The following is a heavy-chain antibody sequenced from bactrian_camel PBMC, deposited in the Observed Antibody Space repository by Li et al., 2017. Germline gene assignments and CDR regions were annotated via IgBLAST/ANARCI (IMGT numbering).Heavy chain of an antibody. V-gene: IGHV3S40*01. D-gene: IGHD3*01. CDR1: AVTFSRDA. Sequence: VQLVESGGGLVQPGESLRLSCAASAVTFSRDAMMWVRQAQGKGLEWVSVIYGSAASAYYADTVKGRFTISRDNAKNTVILQLNSLKTEDTAMYYCTKSGRLPPSYDYPIRGQGTQVTV. CDR3: TKSGRLPPSYDYPI. J-gene: IGHJ4*01. CDR2: IYGSAASA.